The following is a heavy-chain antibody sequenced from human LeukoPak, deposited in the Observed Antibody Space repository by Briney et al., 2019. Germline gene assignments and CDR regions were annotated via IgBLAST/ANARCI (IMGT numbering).Heavy chain of an antibody. J-gene: IGHJ4*02. Sequence: ASVKVSCKASGYIFTSYDISWVRQAPGQGLEWMGWISTYNVKTNYAQKLQGRVTMTTDTSTSTAYMELRNLRSDDTAVYYCARGSPLGHYWGQGTLVTVSS. CDR2: ISTYNVKT. CDR3: ARGSPLGHY. V-gene: IGHV1-18*01. CDR1: GYIFTSYD.